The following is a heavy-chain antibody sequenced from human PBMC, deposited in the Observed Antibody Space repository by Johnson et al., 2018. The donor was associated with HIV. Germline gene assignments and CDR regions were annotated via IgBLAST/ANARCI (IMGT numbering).Heavy chain of an antibody. CDR2: ISYDGSIK. J-gene: IGHJ3*02. Sequence: QVQLVESGGGVVQPGRSLRLSCAASGFTFSSYAMHWVRQAPGKGLEWVAVISYDGSIKYYADSVKGRFTISRDNSKNTLYLQMNSQRAEDTAVYYCARDRCSSTSFIDAFDIWGQGTMVTVSS. D-gene: IGHD2-2*01. CDR3: ARDRCSSTSFIDAFDI. V-gene: IGHV3-30*04. CDR1: GFTFSSYA.